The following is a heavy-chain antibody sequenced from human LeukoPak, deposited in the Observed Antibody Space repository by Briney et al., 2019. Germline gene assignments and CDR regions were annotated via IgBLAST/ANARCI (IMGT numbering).Heavy chain of an antibody. CDR2: INGNGGST. CDR1: GFTFDNYG. CDR3: ASTIGSAGTQY. V-gene: IGHV3-20*04. J-gene: IGHJ4*02. Sequence: GGSLRLSCAASGFTFDNYGMSWVRQVPGKGLEWVSSINGNGGSTAYADSVKGRFTISRDNAKNRLYLQMNSLGAEDTAVYYCASTIGSAGTQYWGQGTLVTVSS. D-gene: IGHD6-13*01.